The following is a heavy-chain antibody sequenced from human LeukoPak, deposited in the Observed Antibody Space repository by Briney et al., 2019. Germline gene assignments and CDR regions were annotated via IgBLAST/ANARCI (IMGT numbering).Heavy chain of an antibody. J-gene: IGHJ4*02. D-gene: IGHD3-16*01. Sequence: GVSLRLSCAASGFTFSSYWMHWVRQAPGKGLEWVANIKQDGSEENYVDSVKGRFTISRDNAKNSLYLQMNSLRVEDTGVYYCARRGGIHLDYFDYWGQGTLVTVSS. CDR2: IKQDGSEE. CDR1: GFTFSSYW. CDR3: ARRGGIHLDYFDY. V-gene: IGHV3-7*04.